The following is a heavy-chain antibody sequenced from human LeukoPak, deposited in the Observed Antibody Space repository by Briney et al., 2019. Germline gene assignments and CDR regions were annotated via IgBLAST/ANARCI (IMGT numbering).Heavy chain of an antibody. CDR3: ARDGAVAGFFDY. D-gene: IGHD6-19*01. CDR2: IWYDGSNK. CDR1: GFTFSSYG. V-gene: IGHV3-33*01. Sequence: GGSLRLSCAASGFTFSSYGMHWVRHAPGKGLEWVAVIWYDGSNKYYADSVKGRFTISRDNSKNTLYLQMNSLRAEDTAVYYCARDGAVAGFFDYWGQGTLVTVSS. J-gene: IGHJ4*02.